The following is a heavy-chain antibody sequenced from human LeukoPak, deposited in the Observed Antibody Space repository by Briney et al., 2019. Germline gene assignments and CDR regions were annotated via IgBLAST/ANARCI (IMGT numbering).Heavy chain of an antibody. D-gene: IGHD5-24*01. J-gene: IGHJ4*02. V-gene: IGHV4-39*07. CDR1: GGSISSSSYY. CDR3: ARGAVEMATIDDYFDY. Sequence: SETLSLTCTVSGGSISSSSYYWGWIRQPPGKGLEWIGSIYYSGSTYYNPSLKSRVTISVDTSKNQFSLKLSSVTAADTAVYYCARGAVEMATIDDYFDYWGQGTLVTVSS. CDR2: IYYSGST.